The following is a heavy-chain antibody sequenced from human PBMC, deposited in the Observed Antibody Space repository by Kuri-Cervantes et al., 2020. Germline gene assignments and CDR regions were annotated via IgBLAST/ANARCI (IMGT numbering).Heavy chain of an antibody. CDR2: IWYDGSNK. CDR3: ARDGSSGWEIRYYFDY. D-gene: IGHD6-19*01. J-gene: IGHJ4*02. Sequence: GGSLRLSCAASGFTFSSYAMSWVHQAPGKGLEWVAVIWYDGSNKYYADSVKGRFTISSDNSKNTLYLQMNSLRAEDTAVYYCARDGSSGWEIRYYFDYWGQGTLVTVSS. CDR1: GFTFSSYA. V-gene: IGHV3-33*08.